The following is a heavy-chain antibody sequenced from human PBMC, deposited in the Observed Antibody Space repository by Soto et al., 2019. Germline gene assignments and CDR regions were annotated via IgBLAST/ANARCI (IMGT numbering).Heavy chain of an antibody. D-gene: IGHD5-18*01. J-gene: IGHJ4*02. Sequence: QVQLQESGPGLVKPSQTLSLTCTVSGGSISSNDYSWSWIRQPPGKALEWIGSIHTSGSSYYNPCLRGRFSISVEASKNQFSLKLNSVTATDTAVYYCARAEYSYGDVDFDFWGQGTLVTVSS. CDR2: IHTSGSS. V-gene: IGHV4-30-4*01. CDR3: ARAEYSYGDVDFDF. CDR1: GGSISSNDYS.